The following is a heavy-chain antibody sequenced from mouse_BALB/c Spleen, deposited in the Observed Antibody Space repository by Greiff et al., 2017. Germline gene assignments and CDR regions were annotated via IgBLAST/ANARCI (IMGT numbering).Heavy chain of an antibody. CDR3: ARGIYYYGSSYAMDY. J-gene: IGHJ4*01. CDR1: GYTFSSYW. Sequence: VQLQQSVAELMKPGASVKISCKATGYTFSSYWIEWVKQRPGHGLEWIGEILPGSGSTNYNEKFKGKATFTADTSSNTAYMQLSSLTSEDSAVYYCARGIYYYGSSYAMDYWGQGTSVTVSS. V-gene: IGHV1-9*01. CDR2: ILPGSGST. D-gene: IGHD1-1*01.